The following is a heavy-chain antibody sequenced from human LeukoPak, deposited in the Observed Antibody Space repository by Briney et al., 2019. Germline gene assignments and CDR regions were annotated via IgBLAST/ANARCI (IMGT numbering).Heavy chain of an antibody. J-gene: IGHJ4*02. D-gene: IGHD3-10*01. CDR1: GFIFSDYY. CDR2: ISSSGSTM. CDR3: ARMIRRGGSDFDY. V-gene: IGHV3-11*01. Sequence: GSLRLSCAASGFIFSDYYMSWIRQAPGKGLEWVSYISSSGSTMYYTDSVKGRFTISRDNAKDSLYLQMNSLRAEDTAVYYCARMIRRGGSDFDYWGQGTLVTVSS.